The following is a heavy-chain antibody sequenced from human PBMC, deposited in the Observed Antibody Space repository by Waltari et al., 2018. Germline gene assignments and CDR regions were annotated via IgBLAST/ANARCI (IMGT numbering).Heavy chain of an antibody. CDR2: LTGSGGTT. J-gene: IGHJ4*02. CDR1: GFTFFRYV. V-gene: IGHV3-23*01. Sequence: EVLLLESGGDLVPPGGSLRLSCAASGFTFFRYVMSWVRQAPGKGFEWVASLTGSGGTTYYADSVKGRFTISRDNSKNSLFLEMKSLRVEDTAVYFCAKDRGNGVSMFEFWGQGTLVTASS. CDR3: AKDRGNGVSMFEF. D-gene: IGHD2-8*01.